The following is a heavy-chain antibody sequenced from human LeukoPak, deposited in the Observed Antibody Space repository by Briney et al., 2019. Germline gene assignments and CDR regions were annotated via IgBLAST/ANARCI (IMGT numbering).Heavy chain of an antibody. CDR3: ARDRSWHSSTYYSEYFLH. D-gene: IGHD2-2*01. V-gene: IGHV3-23*01. CDR2: ISGSGDVT. J-gene: IGHJ1*01. CDR1: GFTFRNYA. Sequence: PGGSLRLSCAASGFTFRNYAMSWVRQAPGEGLEWVSAISGSGDVTYYADPVKGRFTIYRDNAKNTLYLQMNSLRAEDTAIYYCARDRSWHSSTYYSEYFLHWGQGSLVSVSA.